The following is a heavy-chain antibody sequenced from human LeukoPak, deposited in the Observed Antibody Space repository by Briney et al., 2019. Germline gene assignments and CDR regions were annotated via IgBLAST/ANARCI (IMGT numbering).Heavy chain of an antibody. D-gene: IGHD2-2*01. Sequence: GGSLRLSCAASGFTFSSYGMHWVRQAPGKGLEWVAVISYDGSNKYYADSVKGRLTISRDNSKNTLYLQMNSLRAEDTAVYYCARVGCSSTSCFNFDYWGQGTLVTVSS. CDR1: GFTFSSYG. J-gene: IGHJ4*02. V-gene: IGHV3-30*03. CDR3: ARVGCSSTSCFNFDY. CDR2: ISYDGSNK.